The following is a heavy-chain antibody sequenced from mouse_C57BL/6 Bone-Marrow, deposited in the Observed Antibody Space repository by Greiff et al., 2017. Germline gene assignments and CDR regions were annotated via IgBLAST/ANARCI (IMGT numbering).Heavy chain of an antibody. V-gene: IGHV2-2*01. CDR1: GFSLTSYG. Sequence: VQLQQSGPGLVQPSQSLSITCTVSGFSLTSYGVHWVRQSPGKGLEWLGVIWSGGSTDYNAAFISRLSISKDNSKSQVFFKMNSLQAYDTAIYYCARKDGYAMDYWGKGTSVTVSS. CDR2: IWSGGST. D-gene: IGHD2-3*01. J-gene: IGHJ4*01. CDR3: ARKDGYAMDY.